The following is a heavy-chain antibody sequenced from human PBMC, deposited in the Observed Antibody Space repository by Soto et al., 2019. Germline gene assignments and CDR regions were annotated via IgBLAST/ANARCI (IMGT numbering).Heavy chain of an antibody. Sequence: SETLSLTCTVSGGSISSSSYYWGWIRQPPGKGLEWIGSIYYSGSTYYNPSLKSRVTISVDTSKNQFSLKLSPVTAADTAVYYCARRLPVVELLWFDNWFDPWGQGTLVTVSS. CDR2: IYYSGST. CDR1: GGSISSSSYY. V-gene: IGHV4-39*01. CDR3: ARRLPVVELLWFDNWFDP. D-gene: IGHD3-10*01. J-gene: IGHJ5*02.